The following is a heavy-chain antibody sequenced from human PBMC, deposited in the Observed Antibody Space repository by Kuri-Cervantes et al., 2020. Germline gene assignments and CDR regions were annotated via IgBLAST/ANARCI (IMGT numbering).Heavy chain of an antibody. V-gene: IGHV4-4*07. CDR1: GGSISNHY. J-gene: IGHJ5*02. D-gene: IGHD6-13*01. CDR3: ARGPPGAYSSNWYLRYWFDP. Sequence: SETLSLTCTVSGGSISNHYWSWIRQPAGKGLEWIGRIYSSGSIYSSGSTDYSPSLTSRVTISIDKSKNQFSLKLNSVTAADTAVYYCARGPPGAYSSNWYLRYWFDPWGQGTLVTVSS. CDR2: IYSSGSIYSSGST.